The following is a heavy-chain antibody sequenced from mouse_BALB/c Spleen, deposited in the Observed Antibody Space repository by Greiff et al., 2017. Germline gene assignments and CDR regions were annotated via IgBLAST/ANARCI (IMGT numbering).Heavy chain of an antibody. CDR3: ARGRANWGAMDY. D-gene: IGHD4-1*01. V-gene: IGHV1-39*01. CDR1: GYSFTGYN. Sequence: VHVKQSGPELEKPGASVKISCKASGYSFTGYNMNWVKQSNGKSLEWIGNIDPYYGGTSYNQKFKGKATLTVDKSSSTAYMQLKSLTSEDSAVYYCARGRANWGAMDYWGQGTSVTVSS. CDR2: IDPYYGGT. J-gene: IGHJ4*01.